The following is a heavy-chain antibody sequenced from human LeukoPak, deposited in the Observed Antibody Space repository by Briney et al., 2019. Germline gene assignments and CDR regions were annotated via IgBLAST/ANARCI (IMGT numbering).Heavy chain of an antibody. Sequence: LETLSLTCSVSGGSLSRYYWSWIRQPPGKGLEWIGYIYYSGSTNYNPSLKSRVTISVDTSKNQFSLKLSSVTAADTAVYYCARLRLRGLWYDYWGQGTLVTVSS. CDR2: IYYSGST. CDR1: GGSLSRYY. J-gene: IGHJ4*02. CDR3: ARLRLRGLWYDY. V-gene: IGHV4-59*08. D-gene: IGHD2-21*01.